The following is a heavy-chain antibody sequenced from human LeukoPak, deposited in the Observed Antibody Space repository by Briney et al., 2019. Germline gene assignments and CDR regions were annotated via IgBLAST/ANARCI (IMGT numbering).Heavy chain of an antibody. J-gene: IGHJ4*02. D-gene: IGHD6-6*01. Sequence: SETLSLTCAVYGGSFSGYYWSWIRQPPGKGLEWIGEINHSGSTNYNPSLKSRVTISVDTSKNQFSLKLSSVTAADTAVYYRARDPWGTYSSSSGYHFDYWGQGTLVTVSS. CDR1: GGSFSGYY. V-gene: IGHV4-34*01. CDR3: ARDPWGTYSSSSGYHFDY. CDR2: INHSGST.